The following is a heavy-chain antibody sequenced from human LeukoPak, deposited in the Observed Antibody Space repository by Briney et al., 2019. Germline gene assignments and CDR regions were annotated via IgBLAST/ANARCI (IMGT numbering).Heavy chain of an antibody. CDR3: ARELAGGGLDY. Sequence: GGSLRLSCAASGFTFSSYGMHWVRQAPGKGLEWVAVISYDGSNKYSADSVKGRFTISRDNSKNTLYLQMNSLRAEDTAVYYCARELAGGGLDYWGQGTLVTVSS. CDR2: ISYDGSNK. D-gene: IGHD3-3*02. CDR1: GFTFSSYG. V-gene: IGHV3-30*03. J-gene: IGHJ4*02.